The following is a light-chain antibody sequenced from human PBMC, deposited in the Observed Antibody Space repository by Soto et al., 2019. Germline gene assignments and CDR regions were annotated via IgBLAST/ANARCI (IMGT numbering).Light chain of an antibody. Sequence: DIQMTQSPSSLSASVGDRVTITCRASQSIGTSLKWYQQRSGKAPKLLIYGASTLQSGAPSRFSGSGSGTDFTLTISSLQPEDFETYYCQQSYIYPLTFGGGTKVENK. J-gene: IGKJ4*01. CDR2: GAS. CDR3: QQSYIYPLT. V-gene: IGKV1-39*01. CDR1: QSIGTS.